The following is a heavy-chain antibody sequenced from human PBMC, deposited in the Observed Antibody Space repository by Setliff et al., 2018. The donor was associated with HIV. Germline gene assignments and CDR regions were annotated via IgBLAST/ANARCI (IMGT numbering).Heavy chain of an antibody. J-gene: IGHJ4*02. D-gene: IGHD6-19*01. CDR3: ARGPYSSGWYTLDY. V-gene: IGHV1-3*03. CDR1: GYTFTSYA. CDR2: INAGNGNT. Sequence: ASVKVSCKASGYTFTSYAMHWVRQAPGQRLGWMGWINAGNGNTKYSQEFQGRVTITRDTSASTAYMELSSLRSEDMAVYYCARGPYSSGWYTLDYWGQGTLVTAPQ.